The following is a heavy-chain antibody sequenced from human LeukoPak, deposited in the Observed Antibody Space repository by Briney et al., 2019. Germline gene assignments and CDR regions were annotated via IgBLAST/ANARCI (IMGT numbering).Heavy chain of an antibody. CDR1: GYTFTSYY. CDR3: ARVNVKPAYNYWFDP. Sequence: GASVKVSCKASGYTFTSYYMHWVRQAPGQGLEWMGIINPSGGSTSYAQKFQGRVTMTRDMSTSTVYMELSSLRSEDTAVYYCARVNVKPAYNYWFDPWGQGTLVTVSS. J-gene: IGHJ5*02. V-gene: IGHV1-46*01. CDR2: INPSGGST. D-gene: IGHD1-20*01.